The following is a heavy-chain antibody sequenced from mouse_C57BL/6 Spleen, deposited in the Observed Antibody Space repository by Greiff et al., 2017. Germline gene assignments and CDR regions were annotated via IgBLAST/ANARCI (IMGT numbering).Heavy chain of an antibody. D-gene: IGHD4-1*01. CDR1: GYSITSGYY. V-gene: IGHV3-6*01. J-gene: IGHJ3*01. CDR2: ISYDGSN. CDR3: AREDWDEVAY. Sequence: EVKLQESGPGLVKPSQSLSLTCSVTGYSITSGYYWNWIRQFPGNKLEWMGYISYDGSNNYNPSFKNRISITRDTSKNQFFLKLNSVTTEDTATYYCAREDWDEVAYWGQGPLVTVSA.